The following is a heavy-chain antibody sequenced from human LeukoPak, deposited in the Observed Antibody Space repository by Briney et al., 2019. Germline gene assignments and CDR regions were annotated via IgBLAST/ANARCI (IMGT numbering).Heavy chain of an antibody. V-gene: IGHV4-39*07. Sequence: SETLSLTCTVSGGSISSSSYYWGWIRQPPGKGLEWIGSTYYSGSTYYNPSLKSRVTISVDTSKNQFSLKLSSVTAADTAVYYCARGLQYMVRGVPTTRHFDYWGQGTLVTVSS. D-gene: IGHD3-10*01. CDR3: ARGLQYMVRGVPTTRHFDY. CDR1: GGSISSSSYY. J-gene: IGHJ4*02. CDR2: TYYSGST.